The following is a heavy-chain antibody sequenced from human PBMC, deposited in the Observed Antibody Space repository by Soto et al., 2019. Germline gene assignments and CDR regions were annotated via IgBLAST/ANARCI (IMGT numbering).Heavy chain of an antibody. CDR1: EGTFNSYT. V-gene: IGHV1-69*02. Sequence: QVQLVQSGAEVKKPGSSVKVSCTASEGTFNSYTISWVRQAPGQGLEWMGRVVPILGMADFARKFQGRVMITADKSTSTAYMVLSSLRSDDTAVYYCATNYGSGSTHFDYWGQGTLGTVSS. CDR2: VVPILGMA. J-gene: IGHJ4*02. D-gene: IGHD3-10*01. CDR3: ATNYGSGSTHFDY.